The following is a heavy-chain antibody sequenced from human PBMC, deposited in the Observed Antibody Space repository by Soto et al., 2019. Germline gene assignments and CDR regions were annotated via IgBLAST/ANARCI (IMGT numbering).Heavy chain of an antibody. CDR2: IYHSGGT. D-gene: IGHD3-16*01. J-gene: IGHJ5*02. CDR3: AREAERGRWFDP. CDR1: GGSISSGAYS. V-gene: IGHV4-30-2*01. Sequence: QLQLQESGSGLVQPSQTLSLTCAVSGGSISSGAYSWSWIRQPPGKGLEWIGYIYHSGGTYYNPSLKSRVTISVDRSTNQFSLKMSSVTAADTAVYYCAREAERGRWFDPWGQGTLVTVSS.